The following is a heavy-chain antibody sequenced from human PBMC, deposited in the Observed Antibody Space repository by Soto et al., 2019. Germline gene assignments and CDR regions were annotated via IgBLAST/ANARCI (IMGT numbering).Heavy chain of an antibody. CDR3: ARDRALAFDP. Sequence: LSLTCTVSGGSISSGGYYWSWIRQHPGKGLEWIGYIYYSGSTYYNPSLKSRVTISVDTSKNQFSLKLSSVTAADTAVYYCARDRALAFDPWGQGTLVTVSS. CDR1: GGSISSGGYY. V-gene: IGHV4-31*03. J-gene: IGHJ5*02. CDR2: IYYSGST.